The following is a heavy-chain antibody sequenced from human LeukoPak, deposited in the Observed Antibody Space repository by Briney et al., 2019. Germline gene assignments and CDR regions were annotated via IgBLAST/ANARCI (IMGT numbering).Heavy chain of an antibody. V-gene: IGHV3-11*01. CDR2: IGSGGSTI. CDR1: GFAFSDYY. D-gene: IGHD3-9*01. J-gene: IGHJ4*02. CDR3: ARGLRYFDWSGTY. Sequence: GGSLRLSCAASGFAFSDYYMSWIRQTPGKGLEWTSYIGSGGSTISYADSVKGRFTISRDNTNNSLHLHMSSLTVEDTAVYYCARGLRYFDWSGTYWGQGTLVTVSS.